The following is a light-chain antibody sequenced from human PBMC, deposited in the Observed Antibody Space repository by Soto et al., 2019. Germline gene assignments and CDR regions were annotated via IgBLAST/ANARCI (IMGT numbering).Light chain of an antibody. J-gene: IGKJ4*01. CDR3: QKYNSAPLT. V-gene: IGKV1-27*01. CDR2: ATS. Sequence: DVQMTHSPSSLSASVGDRVTITCRASQGIAPYLAWFQQKPGKVPRLLIYATSTLQSGVPSRFSGSGSGTDFTLTISSLQPEDVASYYCQKYNSAPLTFGGGTKVEIK. CDR1: QGIAPY.